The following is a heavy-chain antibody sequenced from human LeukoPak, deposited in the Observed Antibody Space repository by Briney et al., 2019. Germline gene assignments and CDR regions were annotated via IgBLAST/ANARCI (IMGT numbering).Heavy chain of an antibody. CDR3: STLAHEYFQH. CDR1: GYTLTELS. Sequence: ASVKVSCKVSGYTLTELSMHWVRQAPGKGLEWMGGFDPEDGETIYAQKFQGRVTMTEDTSTDTAYMELRSLRSEDTAVYYCSTLAHEYFQHWGQGTLVTVSS. CDR2: FDPEDGET. V-gene: IGHV1-24*01. J-gene: IGHJ1*01.